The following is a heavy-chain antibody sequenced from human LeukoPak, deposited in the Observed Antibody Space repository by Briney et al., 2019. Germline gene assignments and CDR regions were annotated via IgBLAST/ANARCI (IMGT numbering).Heavy chain of an antibody. D-gene: IGHD6-13*01. V-gene: IGHV3-21*01. CDR1: GFTFSSYS. Sequence: GGSLRLSCAASGFTFSSYSMNWVRQAPGKGLEWVSSISSSSSNIYYADSVKGRFTISRDNAKNSLYLKMNSLRAEDTAVYYCARDGGLIAAAEDYDYWGQGTLVTVSS. J-gene: IGHJ4*02. CDR3: ARDGGLIAAAEDYDY. CDR2: ISSSSSNI.